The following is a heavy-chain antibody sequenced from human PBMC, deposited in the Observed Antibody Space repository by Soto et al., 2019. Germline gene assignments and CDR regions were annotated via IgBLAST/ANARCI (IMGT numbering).Heavy chain of an antibody. CDR2: IYPGDSDT. J-gene: IGHJ4*02. Sequence: GESLKISCKGSGYSFTSYWIGWVRQMPGKGLEWMGIIYPGDSDTRYSPSFQGQVTISADKSISTAYLQWSSLKASDTAMYYCARQRSQSWYDPHYFDYWGQGTLVTVSS. CDR1: GYSFTSYW. D-gene: IGHD6-13*01. V-gene: IGHV5-51*01. CDR3: ARQRSQSWYDPHYFDY.